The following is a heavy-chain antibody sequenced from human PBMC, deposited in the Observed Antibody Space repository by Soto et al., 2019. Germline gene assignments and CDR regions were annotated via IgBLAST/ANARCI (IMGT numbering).Heavy chain of an antibody. Sequence: LGESLKISCKGSGYSFNNYWIGWVRQMPGKGLEWMGIIYPGDSDTKYGPSFQGHVTISADKSITTAYLQWNSLKASDTATYYCAKARGRGVNVYYYFYGMDVWGQGTTVTVSS. D-gene: IGHD3-10*01. V-gene: IGHV5-51*01. CDR2: IYPGDSDT. CDR3: AKARGRGVNVYYYFYGMDV. CDR1: GYSFNNYW. J-gene: IGHJ6*02.